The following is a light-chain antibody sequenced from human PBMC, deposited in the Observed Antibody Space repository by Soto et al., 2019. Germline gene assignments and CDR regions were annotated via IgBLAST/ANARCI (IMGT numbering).Light chain of an antibody. V-gene: IGLV2-14*01. CDR2: EVT. J-gene: IGLJ1*01. Sequence: QSVLTQPASGSGAPGQSIAIACTGTRSDVGAYNDVSWYQQHPGKAPKLMISEVTNRPSGVSDRFSGSKSGNTASLTISGLQAEDEADYYCSSFTSRFTFVFGTGTKLTVL. CDR1: RSDVGAYND. CDR3: SSFTSRFTFV.